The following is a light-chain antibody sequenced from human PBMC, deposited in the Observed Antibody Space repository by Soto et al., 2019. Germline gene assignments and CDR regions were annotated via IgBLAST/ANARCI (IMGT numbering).Light chain of an antibody. J-gene: IGLJ3*02. V-gene: IGLV1-44*01. Sequence: QSVLTQPPSASGTPGQRVSISCSGSTSNIGSNTVNWYQQLPGTAPKLLIYSINQRPSGVPDRFSGSKSGTSASLAITGLQAEDEADYYCQAYDYSLTAFVFGGGTKLTVL. CDR2: SIN. CDR1: TSNIGSNT. CDR3: QAYDYSLTAFV.